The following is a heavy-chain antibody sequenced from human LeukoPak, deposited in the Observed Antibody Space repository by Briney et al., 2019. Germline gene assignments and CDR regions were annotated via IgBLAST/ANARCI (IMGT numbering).Heavy chain of an antibody. D-gene: IGHD6-25*01. CDR1: GDSISSTSYY. V-gene: IGHV4-39*07. J-gene: IGHJ4*02. CDR3: ARVGRGYLRHFDY. CDR2: IYYSGST. Sequence: SETLSLTCTVSGDSISSTSYYWGWIRQPPGKGLEWIGSIYYSGSTYYNPSLKSRVNISVDTSKNQFSLKVNSVTAADTAVYYCARVGRGYLRHFDYWGQGTLVTASS.